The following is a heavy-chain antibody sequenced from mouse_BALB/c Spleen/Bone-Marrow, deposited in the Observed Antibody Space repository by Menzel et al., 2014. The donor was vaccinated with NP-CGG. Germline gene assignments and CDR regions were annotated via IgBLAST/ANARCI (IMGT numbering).Heavy chain of an antibody. Sequence: EVQLQQSGGGLGQPEGSLKVSCAASGFTFNTYAMNWVRQAPGKGLEWVARMRSKSHNYATFYADSVKDRFTISRDDSQNMLYLQMNNLKTEDTAMYYCVRDWDFDYWGQGTTLTVSS. D-gene: IGHD4-1*01. V-gene: IGHV10-1*02. J-gene: IGHJ2*01. CDR3: VRDWDFDY. CDR2: MRSKSHNYAT. CDR1: GFTFNTYA.